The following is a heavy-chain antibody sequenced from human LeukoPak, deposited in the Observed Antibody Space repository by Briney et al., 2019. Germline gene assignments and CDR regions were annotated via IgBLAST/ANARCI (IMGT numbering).Heavy chain of an antibody. Sequence: GGSLRLSCTASGFTFSEHAMTWVRQAPGKGLECVGFIRSKAYGGTTEYAASVKGRFTISRDDSSSVIYLQMNSLKSEDSAVYFCTRERLNYNDPRERGFDPWGQGTLVTVSS. D-gene: IGHD3-10*01. CDR1: GFTFSEHA. V-gene: IGHV3-49*04. CDR2: IRSKAYGGTT. CDR3: TRERLNYNDPRERGFDP. J-gene: IGHJ5*02.